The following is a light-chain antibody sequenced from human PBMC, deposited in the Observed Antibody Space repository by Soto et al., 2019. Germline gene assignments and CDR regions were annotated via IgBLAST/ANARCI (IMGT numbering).Light chain of an antibody. CDR1: SSDVGSYNL. CDR2: EGS. V-gene: IGLV2-23*01. CDR3: CSFAGLNTLL. Sequence: QSALTQPASVSGSPGQSITISCTGTSSDVGSYNLVSWYQQHPGKAPKLMIYEGSKRPSGVSNRFSGSKSGNTASLTISGLQAEDVADYYCCSFAGLNTLLFGGGTKVTVL. J-gene: IGLJ2*01.